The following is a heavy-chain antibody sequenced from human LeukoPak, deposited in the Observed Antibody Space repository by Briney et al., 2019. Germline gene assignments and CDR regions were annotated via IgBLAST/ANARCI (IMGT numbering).Heavy chain of an antibody. CDR2: IYYSGST. CDR3: AIAVLGYCSSTSCYKARRNYYYYGMDV. J-gene: IGHJ6*02. D-gene: IGHD2-2*02. Sequence: SQTLSLTCTVSGGSISSGGYYWSWIRQHPGKGLEWIGYIYYSGSTYYNPSLKSRVTISVDTSKNQFSLKLSSVTAADTAVYYCAIAVLGYCSSTSCYKARRNYYYYGMDVWGQGTTVTVSS. CDR1: GGSISSGGYY. V-gene: IGHV4-31*03.